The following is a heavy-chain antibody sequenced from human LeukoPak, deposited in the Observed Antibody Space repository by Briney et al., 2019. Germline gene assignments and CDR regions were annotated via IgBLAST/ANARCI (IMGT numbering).Heavy chain of an antibody. V-gene: IGHV3-23*01. Sequence: PGGSLRLSCAASGFTFSSYAMSRVRQAPGKGLEGASAISGSGGSTYYADSVKGRFTISRDNSKNTLYLQMNSLRAEDTAVYYCAKATTVVTPSSRVDYWGQGTLVTVSS. CDR3: AKATTVVTPSSRVDY. CDR1: GFTFSSYA. D-gene: IGHD4-23*01. CDR2: ISGSGGST. J-gene: IGHJ4*02.